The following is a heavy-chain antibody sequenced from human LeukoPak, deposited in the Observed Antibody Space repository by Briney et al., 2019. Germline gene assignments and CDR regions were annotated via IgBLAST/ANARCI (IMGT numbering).Heavy chain of an antibody. D-gene: IGHD6-6*01. CDR1: GASISSHY. Sequence: SETLSLTCSVSGASISSHYWSWIRQPPGKGLEWIGYIYYSVRTNYNPSLKSRVTISVDMPNNQFSLKLSSVTAADTAVYYCARIAYSSSTDYWGQGTLVTVSS. CDR2: IYYSVRT. J-gene: IGHJ4*02. V-gene: IGHV4-59*11. CDR3: ARIAYSSSTDY.